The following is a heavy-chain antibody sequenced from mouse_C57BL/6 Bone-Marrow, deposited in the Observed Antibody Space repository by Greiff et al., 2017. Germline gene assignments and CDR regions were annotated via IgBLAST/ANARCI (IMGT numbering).Heavy chain of an antibody. V-gene: IGHV6-6*01. D-gene: IGHD4-1*01. J-gene: IGHJ4*01. CDR1: GFTFSDAW. CDR3: TRRTGTDYYAMDY. Sequence: EVQGVESGGGLVQPGGSMKLSCAASGFTFSDAWMDWVRQSPEKGLEWVAEIRNKANNHATYYAESVKGRFTISRDDSKSSVYLQMNSLRAEDTGIYYCTRRTGTDYYAMDYWGQGTSVTVSS. CDR2: IRNKANNHAT.